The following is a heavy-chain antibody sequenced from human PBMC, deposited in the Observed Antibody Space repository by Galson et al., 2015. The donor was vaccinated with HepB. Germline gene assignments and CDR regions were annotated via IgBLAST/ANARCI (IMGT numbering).Heavy chain of an antibody. CDR1: GYTFTGYY. J-gene: IGHJ6*02. V-gene: IGHV1-2*02. CDR2: INPNSGGT. Sequence: SVKVSCKASGYTFTGYYMHWVRQAPGQGLEWMGWINPNSGGTNYAQKFQGRVTMTRDTSISTAYMELSRLRSDDTAVYYCARLFDVGITTKDYYYGMDVWVQGTTVTVSS. D-gene: IGHD1-20*01. CDR3: ARLFDVGITTKDYYYGMDV.